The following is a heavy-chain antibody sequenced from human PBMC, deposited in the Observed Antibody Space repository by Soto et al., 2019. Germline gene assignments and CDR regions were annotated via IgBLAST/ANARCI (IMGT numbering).Heavy chain of an antibody. CDR2: ISGGGGST. J-gene: IGHJ5*02. Sequence: PGGSLRLSCAASGFTFSSYAMSWVRQAPGKGLEWVSAISGGGGSTYYADSVKGRFTISRDNSKNTLYLQMNSLRAEDTAVYYCAKDSSSWYRGWFDPWGQGTLVTVSS. D-gene: IGHD6-13*01. CDR3: AKDSSSWYRGWFDP. CDR1: GFTFSSYA. V-gene: IGHV3-23*01.